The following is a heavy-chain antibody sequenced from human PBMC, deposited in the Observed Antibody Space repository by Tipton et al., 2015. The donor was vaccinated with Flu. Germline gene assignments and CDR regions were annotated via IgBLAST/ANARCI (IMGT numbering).Heavy chain of an antibody. D-gene: IGHD5-18*01. J-gene: IGHJ6*02. CDR1: GGSISSGSYY. V-gene: IGHV4-61*02. CDR3: ARGGYSYGYGKNYYYYGMDV. Sequence: TLSLTCTVSGGSISSGSYYWSWIRQPAGKGLEWIGRIYTSGSTNYHPSLKSRVTISVDTSKNQFSLKLSSVTAADTAVYYCARGGYSYGYGKNYYYYGMDVWGQGTTVTVSS. CDR2: IYTSGST.